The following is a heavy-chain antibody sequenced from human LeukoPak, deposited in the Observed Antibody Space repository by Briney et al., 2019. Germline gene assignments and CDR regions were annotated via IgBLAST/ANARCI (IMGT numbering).Heavy chain of an antibody. Sequence: SETLSLTCTVSGGSISSYYRSWIRQPAGKGLEWIGRIYTSGSTNYNPSLKSRVTMSVDTSKNQFSLKLSSVTAADTAVYYCARDGYSSGWPFDYWGQGTLVTVSS. CDR3: ARDGYSSGWPFDY. CDR2: IYTSGST. CDR1: GGSISSYY. V-gene: IGHV4-4*07. J-gene: IGHJ4*02. D-gene: IGHD6-19*01.